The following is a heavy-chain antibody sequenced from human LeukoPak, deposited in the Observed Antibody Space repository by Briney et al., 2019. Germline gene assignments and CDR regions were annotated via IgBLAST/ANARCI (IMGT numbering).Heavy chain of an antibody. CDR3: AVSWNAERTFDP. D-gene: IGHD1-1*01. J-gene: IGHJ5*02. CDR2: IYYSGST. Sequence: SETLSLTCAVSGGSISSGGYSWSWIRQPPGKGLEWIGYIYYSGSTYYNPSLKSRVTISVDTSKNQFSLKLSSVTAADTAMYYCAVSWNAERTFDPWGQGTLVIVSS. CDR1: GGSISSGGYS. V-gene: IGHV4-30-4*07.